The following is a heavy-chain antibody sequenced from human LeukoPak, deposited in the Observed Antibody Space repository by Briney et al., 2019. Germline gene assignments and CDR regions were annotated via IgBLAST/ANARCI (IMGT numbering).Heavy chain of an antibody. V-gene: IGHV3-33*08. CDR2: IRYDGSKK. CDR3: ARRARYAAAAGTIDC. J-gene: IGHJ3*01. D-gene: IGHD6-13*01. Sequence: GGSLRLSCAASGFTFSSYGMHWVRQAPGKGLEWVAFIRYDGSKKYYADSVKGRFTISRDNSKNTLYLQMNSLRAEDTAVYYCARRARYAAAAGTIDCWGQGTMVTVSS. CDR1: GFTFSSYG.